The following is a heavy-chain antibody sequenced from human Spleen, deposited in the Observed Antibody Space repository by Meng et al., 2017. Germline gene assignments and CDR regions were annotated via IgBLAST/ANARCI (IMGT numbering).Heavy chain of an antibody. CDR1: GGSISTRGYY. J-gene: IGHJ5*02. D-gene: IGHD6-19*01. Sequence: QPQLQESGPGLVKPSEALSRPCRVSGGSISTRGYYWGWIRQPPGKGLEWIGSIGHSGITYYTPSLKSRVTVSIDTSKSQFSLKLTSVTAADTAVYYCVRSSGWVRTGFDPWGQGTLVTVSS. CDR2: IGHSGIT. CDR3: VRSSGWVRTGFDP. V-gene: IGHV4-39*01.